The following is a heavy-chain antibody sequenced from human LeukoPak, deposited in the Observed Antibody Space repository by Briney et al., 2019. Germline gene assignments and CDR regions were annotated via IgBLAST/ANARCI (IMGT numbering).Heavy chain of an antibody. J-gene: IGHJ3*02. Sequence: GGSLRLSCAASGLTVSSNYITWVRQPPGKGLEWVSVLHAAGGTYYADSVKGRFTISRDNAKNSLYLQMNSLRAEDTAVYYCARRHTDFIVGATRGDGDAFDIWGQGTMVTVSS. D-gene: IGHD1-26*01. CDR3: ARRHTDFIVGATRGDGDAFDI. CDR2: LHAAGGT. V-gene: IGHV3-66*04. CDR1: GLTVSSNY.